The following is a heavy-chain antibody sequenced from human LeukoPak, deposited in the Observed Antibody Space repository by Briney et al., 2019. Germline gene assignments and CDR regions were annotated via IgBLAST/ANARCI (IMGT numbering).Heavy chain of an antibody. V-gene: IGHV4-59*01. CDR2: IYYSGNT. CDR1: GDSISNYY. J-gene: IGHJ4*02. CDR3: ARDSGYSSSCEFDY. Sequence: SETLSLTCTVSGDSISNYYWSWIRQPPGKGLEWIGYIYYSGNTNYNPSLRSRVTISVDTSKNQFSLKLSSVTAADTAVCYCARDSGYSSSCEFDYWGQGTLVTVSS. D-gene: IGHD6-13*01.